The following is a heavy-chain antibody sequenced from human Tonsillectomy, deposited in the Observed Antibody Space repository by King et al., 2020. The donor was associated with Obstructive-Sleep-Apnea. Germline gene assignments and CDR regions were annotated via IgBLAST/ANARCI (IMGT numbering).Heavy chain of an antibody. D-gene: IGHD3-22*01. CDR2: ISGSGGST. Sequence: VQLVESGGGLVQPGGSLRLSCAASGFTFSSYAMSWVRQAPGKGLEWVSAISGSGGSTYYADSVKGRFTISRDNSKNTRYLQMNSLRAEDTAVYYCAKGPYYYDSSGDLNWFDPWGQGTLVTVSS. V-gene: IGHV3-23*04. CDR3: AKGPYYYDSSGDLNWFDP. J-gene: IGHJ5*02. CDR1: GFTFSSYA.